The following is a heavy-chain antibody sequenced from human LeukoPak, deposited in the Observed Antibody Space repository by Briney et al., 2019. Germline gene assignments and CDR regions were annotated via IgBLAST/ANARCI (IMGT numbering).Heavy chain of an antibody. J-gene: IGHJ4*02. Sequence: GGSLRLSCAASGFTFSSYGMHWVRQAPGKGLEWVAFIRYDGSNKYYADSVKGRFTISRDNSKNTLYLQMNSLRAEDTAVYYCASVRGYSSSWYPFDYWGQGTLVTVSS. CDR2: IRYDGSNK. CDR1: GFTFSSYG. CDR3: ASVRGYSSSWYPFDY. V-gene: IGHV3-30*02. D-gene: IGHD6-13*01.